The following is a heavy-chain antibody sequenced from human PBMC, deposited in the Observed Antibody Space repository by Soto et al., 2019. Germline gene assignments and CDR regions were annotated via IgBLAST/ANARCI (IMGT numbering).Heavy chain of an antibody. CDR2: IIPIPGTA. CDR1: GGTFGSYA. V-gene: IGHV1-69*01. D-gene: IGHD2-2*01. Sequence: QVQLVQSGAEVKKPGSSVKVSCKASGGTFGSYAISWVRQAPGQGLEWMGGIIPIPGTANYAQKFQGRVTIAADESTRTAYMELSSLRSEDTAVYYCARSQGSSTSLAIYYYYYYGMDGWGQGTTVTVSS. CDR3: ARSQGSSTSLAIYYYYYYGMDG. J-gene: IGHJ6*02.